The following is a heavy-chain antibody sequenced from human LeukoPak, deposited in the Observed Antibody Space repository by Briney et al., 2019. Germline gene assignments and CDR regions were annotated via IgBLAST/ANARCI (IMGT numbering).Heavy chain of an antibody. V-gene: IGHV4-39*07. J-gene: IGHJ4*02. Sequence: PSETLSLTCTVSGGSISSSSYYWGWIRQPPGKGLEWIGSIYYSGSTYYNPSLKSRVTISVDTSKNQFSLKLSSVTAADTAVYYCARYHSRSQFDYWGQGTLVTVSS. CDR3: ARYHSRSQFDY. CDR2: IYYSGST. D-gene: IGHD1-14*01. CDR1: GGSISSSSYY.